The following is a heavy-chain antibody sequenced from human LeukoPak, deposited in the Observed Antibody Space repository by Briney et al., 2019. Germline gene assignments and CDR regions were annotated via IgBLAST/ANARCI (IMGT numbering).Heavy chain of an antibody. CDR1: GFTFSSYA. J-gene: IGHJ6*02. V-gene: IGHV3-23*01. CDR3: ARERITMVRGVIPLGMDV. CDR2: ITDSGTGT. D-gene: IGHD3-10*01. Sequence: GGSLRLSCAASGFTFSSYALSWVRQAPGKGLEWVSGITDSGTGTYYADSVKGRFTISRDNSKNTLYLQMNSLRAEDTAVYYCARERITMVRGVIPLGMDVWGQGTTVTVSS.